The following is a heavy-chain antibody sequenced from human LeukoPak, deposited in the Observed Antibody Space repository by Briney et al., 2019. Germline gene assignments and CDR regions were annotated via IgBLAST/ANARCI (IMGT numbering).Heavy chain of an antibody. CDR2: ISSSSSYI. D-gene: IGHD3-22*01. J-gene: IGHJ4*02. CDR1: GFTFSSYA. V-gene: IGHV3-21*01. Sequence: GGSLRLSCAASGFTFSSYAMNWVRQAPGKGLEWVSSISSSSSYIYYADSVKGRFTISRDNAKNSLYLQMNSLRAEDTAVYYCARDLHHYDSSGYYQYWGQGTLVTVSS. CDR3: ARDLHHYDSSGYYQY.